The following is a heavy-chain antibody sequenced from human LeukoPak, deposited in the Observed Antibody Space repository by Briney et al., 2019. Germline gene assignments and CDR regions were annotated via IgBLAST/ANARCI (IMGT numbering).Heavy chain of an antibody. D-gene: IGHD3-22*01. J-gene: IGHJ6*02. Sequence: ASVKVSCKASGCTFTSYGISWVRQAPGQGLEWMGWISAYNGNTNYAQKLQGRVTMTTDTSTSTAYMELRSLRSDDTAVYYCARDLYYYDSSGYYYEDYYYYGMDVWGQGTTVTVSS. CDR2: ISAYNGNT. V-gene: IGHV1-18*01. CDR1: GCTFTSYG. CDR3: ARDLYYYDSSGYYYEDYYYYGMDV.